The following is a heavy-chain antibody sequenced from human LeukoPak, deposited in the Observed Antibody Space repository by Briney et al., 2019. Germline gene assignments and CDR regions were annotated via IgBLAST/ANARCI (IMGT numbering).Heavy chain of an antibody. CDR3: TTRGGSFSIFDY. CDR2: IKSKTDGGTT. V-gene: IGHV3-15*01. CDR1: GFTFSSYW. Sequence: GGSLRLSCAASGFTFSSYWMSWVRQAPGKGLEWVGRIKSKTDGGTTDYAAPVKGRFTISRDDSKNTLYLQMNSLKTEDTAVYYCTTRGGSFSIFDYWGQGTLVTVSS. D-gene: IGHD1-26*01. J-gene: IGHJ4*02.